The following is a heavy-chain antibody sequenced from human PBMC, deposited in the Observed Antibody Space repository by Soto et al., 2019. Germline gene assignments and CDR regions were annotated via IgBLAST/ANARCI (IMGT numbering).Heavy chain of an antibody. Sequence: GGSLRLSCVASGFPFDSYGIHWVRRAPGEGLEWVATIGFAGNNKYYADSVKGRFTISRDNSKNTLYLQMNSLRAEDTAVYYCARGDRGAFDLWGQGTMVTVSS. J-gene: IGHJ3*01. CDR2: IGFAGNNK. D-gene: IGHD2-21*02. V-gene: IGHV3-33*01. CDR1: GFPFDSYG. CDR3: ARGDRGAFDL.